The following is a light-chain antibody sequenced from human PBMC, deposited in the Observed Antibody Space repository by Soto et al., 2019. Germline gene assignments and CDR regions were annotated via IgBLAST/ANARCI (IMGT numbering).Light chain of an antibody. CDR2: DAS. Sequence: EIVMTQSPATLSVSPGERATLSCRASQNIDNKLVWYQQKPGQVPRLLIYDASTRASGIPARFSGSGSGTEFTLTISSLQSEDFAFYYCQQFHYWWTFGQGTKV. CDR3: QQFHYWWT. J-gene: IGKJ1*01. CDR1: QNIDNK. V-gene: IGKV3-15*01.